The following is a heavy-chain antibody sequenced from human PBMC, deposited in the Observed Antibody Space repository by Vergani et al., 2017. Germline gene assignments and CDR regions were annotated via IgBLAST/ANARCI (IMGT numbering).Heavy chain of an antibody. Sequence: EVQLLESGGGLVQPGGSLRLSCAVSGFAVSENYIKWVRQAPGKGLEWVSIIYPSGETFFTDSVKGRFTLSRDISRNMVYLEMNTLRPDDSSLYYCASRISVGESLSDFWGRGTLVTVAS. CDR2: IYPSGET. J-gene: IGHJ4*02. CDR1: GFAVSENY. V-gene: IGHV3-66*02. CDR3: ASRISVGESLSDF. D-gene: IGHD3-10*01.